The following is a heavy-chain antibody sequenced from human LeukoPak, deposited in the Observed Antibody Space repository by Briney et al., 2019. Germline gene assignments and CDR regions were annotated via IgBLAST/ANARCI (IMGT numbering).Heavy chain of an antibody. V-gene: IGHV1-24*01. CDR3: ATEYGYYFDTSGFYGSDY. CDR1: GHTLTELS. Sequence: ASVKVSCKVSGHTLTELSMYWVRQAPGEGLEWMGGFDPEVDETIYAQKFRDRLTMTEDTSTNTAYMELSSLRSEDTAVYYCATEYGYYFDTSGFYGSDYWGQGTLVTVSS. CDR2: FDPEVDET. D-gene: IGHD3-22*01. J-gene: IGHJ4*02.